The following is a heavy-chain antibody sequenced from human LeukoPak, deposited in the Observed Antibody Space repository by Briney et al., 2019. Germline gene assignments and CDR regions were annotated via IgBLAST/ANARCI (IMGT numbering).Heavy chain of an antibody. V-gene: IGHV5-51*01. CDR2: IYPGDSDT. J-gene: IGHJ5*02. Sequence: GESLKISCKGSGYSFTSYWIGWVRQMPGKGLEWMGIIYPGDSDTRYSPSFQGQVTISADKSISTAYLQWSSLKASDTAMYYCARVVVVPAAPLNWFDPWGQGTLVTVS. CDR3: ARVVVVPAAPLNWFDP. D-gene: IGHD2-2*01. CDR1: GYSFTSYW.